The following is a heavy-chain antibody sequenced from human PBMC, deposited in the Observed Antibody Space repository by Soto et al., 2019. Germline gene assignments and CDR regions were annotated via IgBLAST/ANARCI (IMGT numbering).Heavy chain of an antibody. J-gene: IGHJ4*02. CDR2: INHSGST. CDR3: ARGSGESYGYKDFDY. D-gene: IGHD5-18*01. Sequence: PSETLSLTCAVYGGSFSGYYWSWIRQPPGKGLEWIGEINHSGSTNYNPSLKSRVTISVDTSKNQFSLKLSSVTAADTAVYYCARGSGESYGYKDFDYWGQETLLTFSS. CDR1: GGSFSGYY. V-gene: IGHV4-34*01.